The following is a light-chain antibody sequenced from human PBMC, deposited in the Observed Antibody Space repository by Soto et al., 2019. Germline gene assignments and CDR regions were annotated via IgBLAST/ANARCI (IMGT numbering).Light chain of an antibody. CDR3: QAYDYSLTASV. CDR2: DDR. CDR1: DIGSKT. Sequence: SYELTQPPSVSVAPGQTAMITCGGNDIGSKTVHWYQQRPGQAPMLVVYDDRDRPSGIPERFSGSNSGSTATLTISRVEAGDEADYYCQAYDYSLTASVFGGGTKLTVL. J-gene: IGLJ3*02. V-gene: IGLV3-21*02.